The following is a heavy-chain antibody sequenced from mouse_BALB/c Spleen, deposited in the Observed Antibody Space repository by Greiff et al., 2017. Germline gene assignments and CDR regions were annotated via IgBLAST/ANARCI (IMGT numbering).Heavy chain of an antibody. J-gene: IGHJ2*01. D-gene: IGHD1-1*01. CDR1: GFTFSSYG. CDR2: ISSGGSYT. CDR3: ARSYPYYFDY. Sequence: EVKLMESGGDLVKPGGSLKLSCAASGFTFSSYGMSWVRQTPDKRLEWVATISSGGSYTYYPDSVKGRFTISRDNAKNTLYLQMSSLKSEDTAMYYCARSYPYYFDYWGQGTPLTVSA. V-gene: IGHV5-6*01.